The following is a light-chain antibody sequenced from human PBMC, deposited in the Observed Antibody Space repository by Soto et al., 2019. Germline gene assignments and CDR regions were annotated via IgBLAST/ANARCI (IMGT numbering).Light chain of an antibody. J-gene: IGKJ1*01. Sequence: EIVMTQSPATLSVSPGERATLSCRASQSVSSNLAWYQQKPGQAPRLLIYGESTRATGIPAGFSGSGSGTEYTLTISSLQSEDFAVYYCQQYNNWPPRTFGQGTKVEIK. CDR3: QQYNNWPPRT. CDR2: GES. CDR1: QSVSSN. V-gene: IGKV3-15*01.